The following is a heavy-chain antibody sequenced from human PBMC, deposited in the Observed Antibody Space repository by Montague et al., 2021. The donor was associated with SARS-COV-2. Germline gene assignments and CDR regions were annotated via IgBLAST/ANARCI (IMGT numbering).Heavy chain of an antibody. Sequence: SRRLSCAASGFTFSNYAMSWVRQAPGKGLEWVSVIYSGGSSTYYADSVKGRFTISRDNSKNTLYLQMNSLRAEDTAVYYCVKDPHYDFWSGYYFDYWGQGTLVTVSS. CDR2: IYSGGSST. V-gene: IGHV3-23*03. CDR3: VKDPHYDFWSGYYFDY. CDR1: GFTFSNYA. D-gene: IGHD3-3*01. J-gene: IGHJ4*02.